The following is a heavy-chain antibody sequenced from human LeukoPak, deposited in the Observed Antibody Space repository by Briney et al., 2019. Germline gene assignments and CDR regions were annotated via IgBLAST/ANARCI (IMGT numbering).Heavy chain of an antibody. CDR3: AKGGGYDYAERYYYYYMDV. CDR1: GFTFSSYE. CDR2: ISGSGGST. J-gene: IGHJ6*03. D-gene: IGHD5-12*01. V-gene: IGHV3-23*01. Sequence: PGGSLRLSCAASGFTFSSYEMNWVRQAPGKGLEWVSAISGSGGSTYYADSVKGRFTISRDNSKNTLYLQMNSLRAEDTAVYYCAKGGGYDYAERYYYYYMDVWGKGTTVTVSS.